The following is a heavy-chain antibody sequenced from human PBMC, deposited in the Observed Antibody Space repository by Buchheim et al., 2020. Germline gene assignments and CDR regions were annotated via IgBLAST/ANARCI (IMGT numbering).Heavy chain of an antibody. CDR2: ISSSSSYI. CDR3: ARDSYGDYVHYYYGMDV. V-gene: IGHV3-21*01. CDR1: GFTFSSYS. Sequence: EVQLVESGGGLVKPGGSLRLSCAASGFTFSSYSMNWVRQAPGKGLEWVSSISSSSSYIYYEDSVKGRFTISRDNAKNSLYLQMNSLRAEDTAVYYCARDSYGDYVHYYYGMDVWGQGTT. J-gene: IGHJ6*02. D-gene: IGHD4-17*01.